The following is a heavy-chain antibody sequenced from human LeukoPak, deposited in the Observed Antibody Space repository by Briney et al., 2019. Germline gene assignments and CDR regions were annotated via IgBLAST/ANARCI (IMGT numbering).Heavy chain of an antibody. V-gene: IGHV4-59*01. Sequence: PSGTLSLTCSVSGGSIGTNYWSWIRQVPGKGLEWIGYSSYSGSSNYNPSLKSRVTISVDTSKTQFSLYLNSVTAADTAVYYCARSDTHHIHSSSWHFDYWGQGTLVTVSS. CDR3: ARSDTHHIHSSSWHFDY. CDR1: GGSIGTNY. CDR2: SSYSGSS. J-gene: IGHJ4*02. D-gene: IGHD6-13*01.